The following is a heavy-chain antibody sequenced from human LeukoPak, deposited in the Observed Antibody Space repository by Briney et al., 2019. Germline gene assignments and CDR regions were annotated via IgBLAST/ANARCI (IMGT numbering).Heavy chain of an antibody. CDR1: GFTFSSYA. J-gene: IGHJ4*02. CDR3: ARDFGDYWNFDY. D-gene: IGHD4-17*01. V-gene: IGHV3-30-3*01. CDR2: ISYDGSNK. Sequence: GGSLRLSCAASGFTFSSYAMHWVRQAPGKGLEWVAVISYDGSNKYYADSVKGRFTISRDNSKNTLYLQMNSLRAEDTAVYYCARDFGDYWNFDYWGQGTLVTVSS.